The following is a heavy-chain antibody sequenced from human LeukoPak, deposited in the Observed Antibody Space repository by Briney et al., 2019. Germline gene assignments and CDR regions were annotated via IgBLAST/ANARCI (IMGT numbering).Heavy chain of an antibody. D-gene: IGHD1-26*01. Sequence: PGRALRLSCVASGFSFSNHGMHWVRQAPGRGLEWVAVIWNDGSYEHYTDSVKSRFTISRDNSKNTLFLQLNSLRPEDTAVYYCAKPTWGSGSFLIDFWGQGTLVTVSS. J-gene: IGHJ4*02. CDR1: GFSFSNHG. V-gene: IGHV3-33*03. CDR3: AKPTWGSGSFLIDF. CDR2: IWNDGSYE.